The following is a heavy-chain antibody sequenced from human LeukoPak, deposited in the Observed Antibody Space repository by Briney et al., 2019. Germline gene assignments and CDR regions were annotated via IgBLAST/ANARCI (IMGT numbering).Heavy chain of an antibody. CDR1: GFTFSSYS. V-gene: IGHV3-48*01. CDR3: ARDPSSSWIPFDY. CDR2: ISSTSSNI. D-gene: IGHD6-13*01. J-gene: IGHJ4*02. Sequence: GGSLRLSRAASGFTFSSYSMNWVRQAPGKGLEWVSHISSTSSNIFYADSVKGRFTISRDSAKNSVYLQMNSLRAEDTAVYYCARDPSSSWIPFDYWGQGTLVTVSS.